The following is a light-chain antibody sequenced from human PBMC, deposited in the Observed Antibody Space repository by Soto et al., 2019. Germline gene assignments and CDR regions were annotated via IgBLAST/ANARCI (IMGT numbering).Light chain of an antibody. CDR2: GAS. Sequence: EIVLPQSPCTLSLSPGERATLSCRASQSISSSYLAWYQQRPGQAPRLLIYGASSRTTGIPDRFGGSGSGTDFTLTISRLEPEDFAVYYCQWYGASRWTVGQGAKVAIK. J-gene: IGKJ1*01. CDR3: QWYGASRWT. CDR1: QSISSSY. V-gene: IGKV3-20*01.